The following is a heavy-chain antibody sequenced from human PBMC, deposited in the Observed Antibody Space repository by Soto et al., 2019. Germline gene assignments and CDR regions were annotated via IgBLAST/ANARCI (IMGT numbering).Heavy chain of an antibody. Sequence: PGGSLRLSCAASGFTFSSYAMHWVRQGPGKGLEWVAVLRYDGTDAHYADSVKGRFTISRDNPKNTLYLQMNGLRAEDTAVYYCAKDSSSWVYYYYYGMDVWGQGTTVTVSS. CDR2: LRYDGTDA. J-gene: IGHJ6*02. V-gene: IGHV3-33*06. D-gene: IGHD6-13*01. CDR3: AKDSSSWVYYYYYGMDV. CDR1: GFTFSSYA.